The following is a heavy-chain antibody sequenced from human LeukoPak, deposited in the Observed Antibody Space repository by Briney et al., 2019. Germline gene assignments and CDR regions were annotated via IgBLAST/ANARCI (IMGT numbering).Heavy chain of an antibody. J-gene: IGHJ5*02. Sequence: SETLSLTCTVSGGSISSYCWGWIRQSPGKGLEWIGGVYHSGTTNYNPSLKSRVAISVDTSKNQFSLRLSSVTAADTAVYYCARGTGFDPWGQGTLVTVSS. CDR3: ARGTGFDP. CDR2: VYHSGTT. D-gene: IGHD1-14*01. V-gene: IGHV4-59*08. CDR1: GGSISSYC.